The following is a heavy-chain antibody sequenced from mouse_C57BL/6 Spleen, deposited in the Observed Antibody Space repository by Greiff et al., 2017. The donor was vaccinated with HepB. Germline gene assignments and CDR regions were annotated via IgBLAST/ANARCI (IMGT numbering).Heavy chain of an antibody. CDR2: ISSGSSTI. V-gene: IGHV5-17*01. Sequence: EVKLEESGGGLVKPGGSLKLSCAASGFTFSDYGMHWVRQAPEKGLEWVAYISSGSSTIYYADKVKGRFTISRDNAKNTLFLQMTSLRSEDTAMYYCARTRSSYYFDYWGQGTTLTVSS. CDR1: GFTFSDYG. CDR3: ARTRSSYYFDY. D-gene: IGHD3-3*01. J-gene: IGHJ2*01.